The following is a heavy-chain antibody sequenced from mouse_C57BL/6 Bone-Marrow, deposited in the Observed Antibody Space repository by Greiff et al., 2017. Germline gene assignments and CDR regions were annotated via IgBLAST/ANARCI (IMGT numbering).Heavy chain of an antibody. CDR1: GYTFTSYW. V-gene: IGHV1-7*01. CDR3: ARGVRAWFAY. Sequence: QVQLQQSGAELAKPGASVKLSCKASGYTFTSYWMHWVKQRPGQGLEWIGYINPSSGYTKYHQKFKDKATLTADKSSSTAYMQLSSLTYEDAAVYCCARGVRAWFAYWGQGTLVTVSA. CDR2: INPSSGYT. J-gene: IGHJ3*01.